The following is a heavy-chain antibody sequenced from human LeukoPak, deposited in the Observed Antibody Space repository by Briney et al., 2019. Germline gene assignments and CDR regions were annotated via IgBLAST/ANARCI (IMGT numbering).Heavy chain of an antibody. V-gene: IGHV4-39*01. J-gene: IGHJ4*02. CDR1: GYSISSSSYY. D-gene: IGHD7-27*01. CDR2: IYYSGST. Sequence: SETLSLTCTVSGYSISSSSYYWGWIRQPPGKGLEWIGSIYYSGSTYYNPSLKSRVTISVDTSKNQFSLKLSSVTAADTAVYYCAMKRGVPGVDYWGQGTLVTVSS. CDR3: AMKRGVPGVDY.